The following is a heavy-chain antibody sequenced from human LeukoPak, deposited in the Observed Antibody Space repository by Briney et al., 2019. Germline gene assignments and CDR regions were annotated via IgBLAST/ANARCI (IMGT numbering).Heavy chain of an antibody. CDR3: ARQDDYGSSEPFDF. V-gene: IGHV4-59*08. Sequence: SETLSLTCTVSGGSISSYYWSWIRQPPGKGLEWIGYIYYSGSSSYNPALKSQVTISVDAYNNQVYVKLNSVADAHTAVYYCARQDDYGSSEPFDFGGQGTLVTVSS. D-gene: IGHD4/OR15-4a*01. J-gene: IGHJ4*02. CDR1: GGSISSYY. CDR2: IYYSGSS.